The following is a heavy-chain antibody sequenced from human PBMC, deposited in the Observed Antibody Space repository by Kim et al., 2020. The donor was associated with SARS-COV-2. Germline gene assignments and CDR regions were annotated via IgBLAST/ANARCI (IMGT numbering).Heavy chain of an antibody. Sequence: YYAESVKGRLTNSSDNSKNTVYLQMTTLRAEDTAVYYCASDQGHPNGMDGWGQGTTVTVSS. V-gene: IGHV3-66*01. CDR3: ASDQGHPNGMDG. J-gene: IGHJ6*02.